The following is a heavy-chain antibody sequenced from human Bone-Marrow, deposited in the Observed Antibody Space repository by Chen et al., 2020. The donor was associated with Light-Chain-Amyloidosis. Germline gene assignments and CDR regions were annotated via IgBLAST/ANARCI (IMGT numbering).Heavy chain of an antibody. D-gene: IGHD3-9*01. CDR3: AKDISYDDILPDYPADAFDI. CDR2: ISGSGGSR. J-gene: IGHJ3*02. Sequence: EVQLVESGGGLLQRGGSLRLSCAASGFAFSSYAMSWVRPAPGKGLEWVSGISGSGGSRYYADSLKGRLTISRDNSKNTLYLQMNSLRAEDTAVYYCAKDISYDDILPDYPADAFDIWGQGTMVTVSS. V-gene: IGHV3-23*04. CDR1: GFAFSSYA.